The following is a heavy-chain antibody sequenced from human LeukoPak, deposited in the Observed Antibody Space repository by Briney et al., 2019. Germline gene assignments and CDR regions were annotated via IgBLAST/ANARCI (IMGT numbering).Heavy chain of an antibody. CDR2: ISSSGSYI. Sequence: GGSLRLSCAASGFTLSSYSMNWVRQAPGKGLEWVSCISSSGSYIYYADSVKGRFTISRDNAKNSLYLQMNNLRAEDTAVYYCARDEYASSPGYFDYWGQGTLLTVSS. V-gene: IGHV3-21*01. CDR1: GFTLSSYS. J-gene: IGHJ4*02. CDR3: ARDEYASSPGYFDY. D-gene: IGHD6-6*01.